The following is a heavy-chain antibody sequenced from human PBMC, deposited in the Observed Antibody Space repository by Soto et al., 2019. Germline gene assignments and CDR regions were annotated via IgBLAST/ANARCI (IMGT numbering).Heavy chain of an antibody. D-gene: IGHD6-19*01. CDR1: GFTFSSYE. CDR3: ARDSRSSGWYGMDV. Sequence: SLRLSCAASGFTFSSYEMNWVRQAPGKGLEWVSYISSSGSTIYYADSVKGRFTISRDNAKNSLYLQMNSLRAEDTAVYYCARDSRSSGWYGMDVWGQGTTVTVSS. V-gene: IGHV3-48*03. J-gene: IGHJ6*02. CDR2: ISSSGSTI.